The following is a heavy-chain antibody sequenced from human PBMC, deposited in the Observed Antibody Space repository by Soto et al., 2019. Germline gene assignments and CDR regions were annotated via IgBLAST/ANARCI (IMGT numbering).Heavy chain of an antibody. CDR3: ARGAVGGYYYYMDV. CDR1: GFTFSSYD. D-gene: IGHD3-3*01. CDR2: IGTAGDT. Sequence: GGSLRLSCAASGFTFSSYDMHWVRQATGKGLEWVSAIGTAGDTYYPGSVKGRFTISRENAKNSLYLQMNSLRAGDTAVYYCARGAVGGYYYYMDVWGKGTTVTVSS. J-gene: IGHJ6*03. V-gene: IGHV3-13*01.